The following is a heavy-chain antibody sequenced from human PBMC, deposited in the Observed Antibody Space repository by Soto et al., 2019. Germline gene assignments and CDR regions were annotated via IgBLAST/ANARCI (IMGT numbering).Heavy chain of an antibody. D-gene: IGHD6-19*01. V-gene: IGHV4-4*08. J-gene: IGHJ4*02. CDR3: AGGPGWFIVD. CDR1: GVSISSFY. Sequence: PSETLSLTCTVSGVSISSFYWSWIRQSPGKGLEWIGYIYDSGSTNYNPSLKSRFTISRDIAKNSVHLQMNSLRPDDTAVYYCAGGPGWFIVDWGQGTLVTVSS. CDR2: IYDSGST.